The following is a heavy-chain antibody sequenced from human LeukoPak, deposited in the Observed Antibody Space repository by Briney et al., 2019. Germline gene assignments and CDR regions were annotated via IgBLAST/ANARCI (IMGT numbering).Heavy chain of an antibody. CDR1: GFTFSGFW. V-gene: IGHV3-30*18. Sequence: GGSLRLSCAVSGFTFSGFWMSWSRQAPGKGLEWVAVISYDGSNKYYADSVKGRFTISRDNSKNTLYLQMNSLRAEDTAVYYCAKAGPPTYYDFWSGYYKDYYYGMDVWGQGTTVTVSS. J-gene: IGHJ6*02. CDR2: ISYDGSNK. D-gene: IGHD3-3*01. CDR3: AKAGPPTYYDFWSGYYKDYYYGMDV.